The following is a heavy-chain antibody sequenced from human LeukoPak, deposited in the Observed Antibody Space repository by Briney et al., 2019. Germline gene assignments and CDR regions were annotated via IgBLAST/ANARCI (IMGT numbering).Heavy chain of an antibody. CDR1: GFTFSSYA. J-gene: IGHJ4*02. CDR3: AKDRGSGYYYFDY. Sequence: GGSLRLSCAASGFTFSSYATSWVRQAPGKGLEWVSAISGSGGSTYYADSVKGRFTISRDNSKNTLYLQMNSLRAEDTAVYYCAKDRGSGYYYFDYWGQGTLVTVSS. CDR2: ISGSGGST. D-gene: IGHD3-22*01. V-gene: IGHV3-23*01.